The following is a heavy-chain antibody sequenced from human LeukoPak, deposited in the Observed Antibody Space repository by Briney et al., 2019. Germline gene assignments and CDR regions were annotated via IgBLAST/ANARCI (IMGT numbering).Heavy chain of an antibody. D-gene: IGHD3-22*01. V-gene: IGHV1-69*05. Sequence: SVQVSCKASGGTFSSYGITWVRWAPGQGLEWMGGVIPIFGTTNYAQKFQGRVTITTDESTSTAYMELSSLRSEDTAVYYCARVRRLYYYDSSGLDAFDYWGQGTLVTVSS. J-gene: IGHJ3*01. CDR3: ARVRRLYYYDSSGLDAFDY. CDR1: GGTFSSYG. CDR2: VIPIFGTT.